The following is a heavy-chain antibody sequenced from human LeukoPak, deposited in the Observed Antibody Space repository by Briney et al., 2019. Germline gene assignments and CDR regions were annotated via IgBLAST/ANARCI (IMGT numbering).Heavy chain of an antibody. CDR3: ARVSTIFGVVIRFYYGMDV. CDR1: GGSFSGYY. V-gene: IGHV4-34*01. Sequence: SETLSLTCAVYGGSFSGYYWSWIRQPPGKGLEWIGEINHSGSTNYNPSLTSRVTISVDTSKNQFSLKLSSVTAADTAVYYCARVSTIFGVVIRFYYGMDVWGQGTTVTVSS. J-gene: IGHJ6*02. D-gene: IGHD3-3*01. CDR2: INHSGST.